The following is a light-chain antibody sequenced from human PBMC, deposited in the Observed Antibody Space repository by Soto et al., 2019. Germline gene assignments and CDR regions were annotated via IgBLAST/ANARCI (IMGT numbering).Light chain of an antibody. CDR1: QGISSN. Sequence: DIQLTQSPSFLSASVGDRVTITCRASQGISSNLAWYQQKPGKAPKLLIYAAFILQSGVPSRFSGSGSGTEFTLTISSLQTEDFATYYCQQLNSYPRTFGQGTKLEIK. CDR2: AAF. V-gene: IGKV1-9*01. J-gene: IGKJ2*01. CDR3: QQLNSYPRT.